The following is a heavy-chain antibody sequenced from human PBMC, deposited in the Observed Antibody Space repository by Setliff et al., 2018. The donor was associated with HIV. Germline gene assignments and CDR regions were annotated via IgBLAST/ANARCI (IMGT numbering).Heavy chain of an antibody. D-gene: IGHD3-3*02. CDR2: ISPSGGTI. J-gene: IGHJ5*02. CDR3: ARGTAPRPASVLEFLEWLFPNWFDP. Sequence: ASVKVSCKASGYTFTNYYIHWVRQAPGQGLEWMGIISPSGGTISYAQKYQGRVTMTRDTSISTAYMELSSLRSDDTAVYYCARGTAPRPASVLEFLEWLFPNWFDPWGQGTLVTVSS. V-gene: IGHV1-46*01. CDR1: GYTFTNYY.